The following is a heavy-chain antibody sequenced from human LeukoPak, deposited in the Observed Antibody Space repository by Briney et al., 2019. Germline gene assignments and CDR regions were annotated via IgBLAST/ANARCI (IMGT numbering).Heavy chain of an antibody. CDR2: ISPNSGGT. CDR1: GYTFTAYY. D-gene: IGHD7-27*01. Sequence: SVRVSCKASGYTFTAYYIHWVRQAPGRGLEWMGWISPNSGGTGYAQKFQGRVTMTRDTSISTVYAELSSLTSDDTAVYYCAIQPWGSGNNWYFDLCGRGTLFSASS. V-gene: IGHV1-2*02. J-gene: IGHJ2*01. CDR3: AIQPWGSGNNWYFDL.